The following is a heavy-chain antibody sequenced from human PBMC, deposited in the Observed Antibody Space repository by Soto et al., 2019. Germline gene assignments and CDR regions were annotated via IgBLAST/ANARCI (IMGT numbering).Heavy chain of an antibody. CDR1: GFTFSNAW. V-gene: IGHV3-15*01. Sequence: GGSLRLCCAASGFTFSNAWMSWVRQAPGKGLEWVGRIKSKTDGGTTDYAAPVKGRFTISRDDSKNTLYLQMNSLKTEDTAVYYCTTDQDRVPSSSRCIDYWGQGTLVTLSS. J-gene: IGHJ4*02. CDR3: TTDQDRVPSSSRCIDY. CDR2: IKSKTDGGTT. D-gene: IGHD6-13*01.